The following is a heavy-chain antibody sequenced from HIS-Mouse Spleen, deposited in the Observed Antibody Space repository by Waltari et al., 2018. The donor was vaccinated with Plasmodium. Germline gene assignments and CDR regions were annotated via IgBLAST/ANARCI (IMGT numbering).Heavy chain of an antibody. V-gene: IGHV3-48*02. CDR1: GFTFSSYS. J-gene: IGHJ4*02. D-gene: IGHD3-3*01. CDR2: ISSISSTI. CDR3: ARVVTIFGVVIDY. Sequence: EVQLVESGGGLVQPGGSLRLSCAASGFTFSSYSMNWVRQAPGKGLEWVDYISSISSTIYYADSGKGRFTISRDNAKNSLYLQMNSLRDEDTAVYYCARVVTIFGVVIDYWGQGTLVTVAS.